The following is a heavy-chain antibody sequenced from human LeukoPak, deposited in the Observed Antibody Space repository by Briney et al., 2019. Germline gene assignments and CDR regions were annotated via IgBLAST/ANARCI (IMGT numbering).Heavy chain of an antibody. CDR1: GGSISSYY. V-gene: IGHV4-59*08. D-gene: IGHD5/OR15-5a*01. CDR3: ARHYQCLNFDY. CDR2: IYYSGST. J-gene: IGHJ4*02. Sequence: SETLSLTCTVSGGSISSYYWSWIRQPPGKGLEWIGYIYYSGSTNYNPSLKSRVTISVDTSKNQFSLKLSSVTAADTAVYYCARHYQCLNFDYWGQGTLVTVSP.